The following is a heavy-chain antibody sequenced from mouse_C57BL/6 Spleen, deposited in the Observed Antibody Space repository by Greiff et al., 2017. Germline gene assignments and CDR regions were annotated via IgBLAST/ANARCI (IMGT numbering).Heavy chain of an antibody. D-gene: IGHD1-1*01. CDR1: GFSLTSYG. J-gene: IGHJ1*03. Sequence: VQRVESGPGLVAPSQSLSITCTVSGFSLTSYGVHWVRQPPGKGLEWLVVIWSDGSTTYNSALKSRLSISKDNSKSQVFLKMNSLQTDDTAMYYCARTEDYYGSSYDWYFDVWGTGTTVTVSS. V-gene: IGHV2-6*03. CDR2: IWSDGST. CDR3: ARTEDYYGSSYDWYFDV.